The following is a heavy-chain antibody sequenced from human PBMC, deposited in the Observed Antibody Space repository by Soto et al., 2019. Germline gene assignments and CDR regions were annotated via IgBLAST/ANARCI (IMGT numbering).Heavy chain of an antibody. J-gene: IGHJ5*02. CDR1: GGSISSSSFH. CDR2: IYYSGST. D-gene: IGHD3-3*01. CDR3: ARTLRIFGVVSWFDP. Sequence: SETLSLTCTVSGGSISSSSFHWGWIRQPPGKGLEWIGSIYYSGSTNYNPSLKSRVTISVDTSKNQFSLKLSSVTAADTAVYYCARTLRIFGVVSWFDPWGQGTLVTVSS. V-gene: IGHV4-39*07.